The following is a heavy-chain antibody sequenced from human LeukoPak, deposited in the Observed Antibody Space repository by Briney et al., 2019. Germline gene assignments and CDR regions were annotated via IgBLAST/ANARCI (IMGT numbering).Heavy chain of an antibody. J-gene: IGHJ4*02. Sequence: SVKVSCKASGGTFSRYAISWVRQAPGQGLEWMGGIIPIFGTAIYAQKFQGRVTITADESTSTAYMEVSSLRSEDTAVYYCARAYSGYDFFDYWGQGILVTVSS. D-gene: IGHD5-12*01. CDR3: ARAYSGYDFFDY. CDR2: IIPIFGTA. V-gene: IGHV1-69*01. CDR1: GGTFSRYA.